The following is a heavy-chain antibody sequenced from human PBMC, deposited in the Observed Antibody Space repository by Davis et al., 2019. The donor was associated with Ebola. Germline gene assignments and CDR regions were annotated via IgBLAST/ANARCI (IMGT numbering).Heavy chain of an antibody. CDR2: ISSTSSTI. J-gene: IGHJ3*02. D-gene: IGHD3-22*01. Sequence: GGSLRLSCAASGFTFSDYYMSWIRQAPGKGLEWVSYISSTSSTIYYADSVKGRFTISRDNSKNTLYLQMNSLRAEDTAVYYCARDHCHYDSSGCAFDIWGQGTMVTVSS. V-gene: IGHV3-11*04. CDR1: GFTFSDYY. CDR3: ARDHCHYDSSGCAFDI.